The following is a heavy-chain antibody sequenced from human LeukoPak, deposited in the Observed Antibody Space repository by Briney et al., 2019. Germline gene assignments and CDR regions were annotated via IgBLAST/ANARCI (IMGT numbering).Heavy chain of an antibody. CDR3: AKEGQLEPPSM. V-gene: IGHV3-74*01. CDR1: GFTLSNYW. J-gene: IGHJ4*02. Sequence: PGGSLRLSCAASGFTLSNYWMHWVRQAPGKGLVWVSRITSDGSGTSYADSVKGRFTISRDNAKNSLYLQMNSLRAEDTAVYYCAKEGQLEPPSMRGQGTLVTVSS. CDR2: ITSDGSGT. D-gene: IGHD1-1*01.